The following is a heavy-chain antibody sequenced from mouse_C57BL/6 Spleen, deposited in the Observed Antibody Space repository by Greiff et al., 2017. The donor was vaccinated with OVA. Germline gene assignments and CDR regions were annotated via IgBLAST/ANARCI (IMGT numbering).Heavy chain of an antibody. Sequence: VQVVESGAELVRPGASVKLSCKASGYTFTDYYINWVKQRPGQGLEWIARIYPGSGNTYYNEKLKGKATLTAEKSSSTAYMQLSSLTSEDSAVYFCARSGYGGSYRYCDVWGTGPTVPVPS. CDR1: GYTFTDYY. CDR3: ARSGYGGSYRYCDV. V-gene: IGHV1-76*01. D-gene: IGHD1-1*01. J-gene: IGHJ1*03. CDR2: IYPGSGNT.